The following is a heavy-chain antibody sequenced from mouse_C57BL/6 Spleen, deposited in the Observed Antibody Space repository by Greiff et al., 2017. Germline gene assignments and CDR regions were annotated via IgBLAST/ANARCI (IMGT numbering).Heavy chain of an antibody. V-gene: IGHV1-55*01. CDR2: IYPGSGST. D-gene: IGHD1-1*01. J-gene: IGHJ3*01. CDR3: ASHYYGSSYVGFFAY. CDR1: GYTFTSYW. Sequence: VQLQQPGAELVKPGASVKMSCKASGYTFTSYWITWVKQRPGQGLEWIGDIYPGSGSTNYNEKFKSKATLTVDTSSSTAYMQLSSLTSEASAVYYCASHYYGSSYVGFFAYWGQGTLVTVSA.